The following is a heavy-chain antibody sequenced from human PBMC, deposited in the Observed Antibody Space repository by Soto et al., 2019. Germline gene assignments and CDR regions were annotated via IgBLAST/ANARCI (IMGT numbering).Heavy chain of an antibody. CDR1: GGSMSEYF. Sequence: SETLSLTFSVSGGSMSEYFWSWIRQSPGKGLEWIGYIYYLGSTDYNPSLKSRVTISVDTSKRQFSLRLTSVTAADTAVYYCARDGYDGSGSPYPAYWGQGTLVTVSS. D-gene: IGHD3-10*01. V-gene: IGHV4-59*01. CDR2: IYYLGST. CDR3: ARDGYDGSGSPYPAY. J-gene: IGHJ4*02.